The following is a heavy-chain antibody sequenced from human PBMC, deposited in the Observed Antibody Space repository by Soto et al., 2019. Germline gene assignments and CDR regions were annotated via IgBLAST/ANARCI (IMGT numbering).Heavy chain of an antibody. CDR3: ARSYRQSWYSSRWVFDS. J-gene: IGHJ4*02. CDR2: IYYSGSN. D-gene: IGHD6-13*01. V-gene: IGHV4-31*03. CDR1: GGSINSGGYY. Sequence: QVQLQESGPGLVKTSQTMSLICTVSGGSINSGGYYWSWIRQHPGKGMEWSGYIYYSGSNYYNPLLRSRVTISEVASENQFFLKLSFVTAADTAVYFCARSYRQSWYSSRWVFDSWGQGTLVKVSS.